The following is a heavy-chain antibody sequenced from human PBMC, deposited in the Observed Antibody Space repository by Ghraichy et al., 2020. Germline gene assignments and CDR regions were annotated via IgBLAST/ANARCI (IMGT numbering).Heavy chain of an antibody. Sequence: GESLNISCAASGFTFSNAWMSWARQAPGKGLEWVGRIKSKTDGGTTDYAAPVKGRFTISRDDSKNTLYLQMNSLKTEDTAVYYCTTGSACSGGSCPITYYYYYYGMDVWGQGTTVTVSS. J-gene: IGHJ6*02. CDR3: TTGSACSGGSCPITYYYYYYGMDV. CDR1: GFTFSNAW. CDR2: IKSKTDGGTT. D-gene: IGHD2-15*01. V-gene: IGHV3-15*01.